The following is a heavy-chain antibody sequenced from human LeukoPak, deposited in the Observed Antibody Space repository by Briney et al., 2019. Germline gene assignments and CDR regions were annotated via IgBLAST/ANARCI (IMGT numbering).Heavy chain of an antibody. CDR1: GFTFSSYW. D-gene: IGHD5-24*01. CDR3: ARDRTGHNPGDY. Sequence: GGSLRLSCAAFGFTFSSYWMSWVRQAPGKGLEWVGNINKDGSERNYGDSVGRFTISRDNVKSLLFLQMNSLRAEDTAVYYCARDRTGHNPGDYWGQGTLVTVSA. V-gene: IGHV3-7*03. CDR2: INKDGSER. J-gene: IGHJ4*02.